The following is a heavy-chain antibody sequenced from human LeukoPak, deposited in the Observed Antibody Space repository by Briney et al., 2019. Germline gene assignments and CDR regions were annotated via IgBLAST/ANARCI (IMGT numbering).Heavy chain of an antibody. D-gene: IGHD3-9*01. V-gene: IGHV4-59*01. CDR2: IYYSGST. CDR3: AGTILTGYYSTLDY. CDR1: GGSISRYY. Sequence: PSETLSLTRTASGGSISRYYWSWIRQPPGKGLDWIGYIYYSGSTKYNPSLKSRVTISVDTSKNQFSLKLSSVTAADTAVYYCAGTILTGYYSTLDYWGQGTLVTVSS. J-gene: IGHJ4*02.